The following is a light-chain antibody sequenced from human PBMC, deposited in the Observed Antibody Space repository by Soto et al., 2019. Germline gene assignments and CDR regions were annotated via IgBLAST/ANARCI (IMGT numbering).Light chain of an antibody. CDR3: SSYTSSSTL. V-gene: IGLV2-14*01. Sequence: QSVLTQPASGSGSPGQSITISCTGTRSDVGSYNYVSWYQQHPGKAHKLIIYEVSDRPSGISSRFSGYKTGNTASLTISGLQTEDEADYYCSSYTSSSTLFGTGTKVTVL. CDR2: EVS. J-gene: IGLJ1*01. CDR1: RSDVGSYNY.